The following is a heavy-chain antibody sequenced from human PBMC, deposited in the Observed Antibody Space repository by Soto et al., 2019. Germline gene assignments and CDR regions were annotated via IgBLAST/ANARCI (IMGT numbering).Heavy chain of an antibody. Sequence: EVQLVESGGGLVQPGGSLRLSCKASAFTFSSYWMNWVRHTPGKGLEWVAIIRKDGNEKIYVDSVKGRFTISRDNAQNSLYLQMISLRVEDTAVYYCMGGYGWLSDSWGQGTLVTVSS. V-gene: IGHV3-7*01. CDR2: IRKDGNEK. J-gene: IGHJ5*01. CDR1: AFTFSSYW. CDR3: MGGYGWLSDS. D-gene: IGHD6-19*01.